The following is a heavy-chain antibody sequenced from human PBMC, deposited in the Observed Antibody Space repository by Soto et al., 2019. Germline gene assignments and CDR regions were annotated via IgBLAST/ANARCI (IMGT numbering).Heavy chain of an antibody. Sequence: SVKVSCKASGGTFSSYAISWVRQAPGQGLEWMGGIIPIFGTANYAQKFQGRVTITADKSTSTAYMELSSLRSEDTAVYYCARERSSYYGSGSYYPLAYFDYWGQGALVTSPQ. CDR1: GGTFSSYA. D-gene: IGHD3-10*01. CDR3: ARERSSYYGSGSYYPLAYFDY. J-gene: IGHJ4*02. CDR2: IIPIFGTA. V-gene: IGHV1-69*06.